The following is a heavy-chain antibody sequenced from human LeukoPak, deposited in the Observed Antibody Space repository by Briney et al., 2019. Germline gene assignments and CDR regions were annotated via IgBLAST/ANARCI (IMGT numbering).Heavy chain of an antibody. CDR2: INPRSGGT. CDR3: AKESGMTLVWGDHRWFDP. Sequence: GASVKVSCKASGYTFTGYHVHWVRQAPGQGLEWMGWINPRSGGTNFAQKFEGRVTMTRDTSLTTVYMELSSLRSDDTAVYYCAKESGMTLVWGDHRWFDPWGQGTLVTVSS. CDR1: GYTFTGYH. V-gene: IGHV1-2*02. D-gene: IGHD3-10*01. J-gene: IGHJ5*02.